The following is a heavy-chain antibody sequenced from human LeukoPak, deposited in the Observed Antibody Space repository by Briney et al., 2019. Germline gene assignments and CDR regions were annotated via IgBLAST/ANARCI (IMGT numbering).Heavy chain of an antibody. V-gene: IGHV4-34*01. Sequence: SETLALTCAVYGGSLSGYYWTFVRQTPGKGLEWIGEIDHGGGTGYHPSLKSRVSISIDTSRNQFSLRLSSVTAGDTAVYYCVRVPEGDSRPCDSWGQGTLVTVSS. CDR1: GGSLSGYY. CDR2: IDHGGGT. J-gene: IGHJ4*02. CDR3: VRVPEGDSRPCDS. D-gene: IGHD2-21*01.